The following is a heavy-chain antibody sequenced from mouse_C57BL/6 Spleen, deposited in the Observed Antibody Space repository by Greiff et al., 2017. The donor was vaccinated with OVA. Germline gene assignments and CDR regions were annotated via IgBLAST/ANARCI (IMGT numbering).Heavy chain of an antibody. CDR1: GYSITSGYY. J-gene: IGHJ1*03. V-gene: IGHV3-6*01. D-gene: IGHD2-1*01. CDR3: ARGVYYGNYYWYFDV. CDR2: ISYDGSN. Sequence: ESGPGLVKPSQSLSLTCSVTGYSITSGYYWNWIRQFPGNKLEWMGYISYDGSNNYNPSLKNRISITRDTSKNQFFLKLNSVTTEDTATYYCARGVYYGNYYWYFDVWGTGTTVTVSS.